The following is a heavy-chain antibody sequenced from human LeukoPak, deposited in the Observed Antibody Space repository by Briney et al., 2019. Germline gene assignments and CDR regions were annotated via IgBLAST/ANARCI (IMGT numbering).Heavy chain of an antibody. J-gene: IGHJ6*03. CDR2: TYYRSKWYN. CDR1: GDSVSSNSAA. V-gene: IGHV6-1*01. Sequence: QTLSLTCSISGDSVSSNSAAWNWIRQSPSRGLECLGRTYYRSKWYNDYAVSVKSRITINPDTSKNQFSLQVNSVTPEDTAVYYCARDQSSGSYGYYYYYYMDVWGKGPTVTVSS. CDR3: ARDQSSGSYGYYYYYYMDV. D-gene: IGHD6-19*01.